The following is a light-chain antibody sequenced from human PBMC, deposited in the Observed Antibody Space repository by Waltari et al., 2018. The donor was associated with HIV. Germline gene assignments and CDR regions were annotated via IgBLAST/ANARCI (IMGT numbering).Light chain of an antibody. CDR2: EVS. CDR1: RSDVGGYNY. Sequence: QSALTQPPSASGSPGQSVPISCTGTRSDVGGYNYVSWHQHHPGTAPKLMIYEVSKRPSGVPDRFSVSKSGNTASLTVSGLQAEDEAEYYCSSYAGSNPYVFGTGTKVTVL. J-gene: IGLJ1*01. CDR3: SSYAGSNPYV. V-gene: IGLV2-8*01.